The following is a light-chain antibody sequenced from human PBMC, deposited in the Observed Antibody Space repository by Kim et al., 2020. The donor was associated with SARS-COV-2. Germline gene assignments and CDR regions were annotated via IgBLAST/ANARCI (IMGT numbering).Light chain of an antibody. V-gene: IGLV3-19*01. CDR1: SLRSYY. CDR3: NSRDSSGNHLE. CDR2: GKN. J-gene: IGLJ2*01. Sequence: SSELTQDPAVSVALGQTVRITCQGDSLRSYYASWYQQKPGQAPVLVIYGKNNRPSGIPDRFSGSSSGNTASLTITWAQAEDEADYYCNSRDSSGNHLEFG.